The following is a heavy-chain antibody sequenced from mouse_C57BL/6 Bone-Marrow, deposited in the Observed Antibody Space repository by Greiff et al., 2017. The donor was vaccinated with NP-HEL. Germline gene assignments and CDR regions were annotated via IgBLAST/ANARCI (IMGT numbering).Heavy chain of an antibody. CDR1: GYTFTGYW. D-gene: IGHD1-1*01. J-gene: IGHJ3*01. V-gene: IGHV1-9*01. CDR2: ILPGSGST. Sequence: QVQLQQSGAELMKPGASVKLSCKATGYTFTGYWIEWVKQRPGHGLEWIGEILPGSGSTNYNEKFKGKATFTADTSSNTAYMQLSSLTTEASAVYYCASWEYDYYGPAWFAYWGQGTLATVSA. CDR3: ASWEYDYYGPAWFAY.